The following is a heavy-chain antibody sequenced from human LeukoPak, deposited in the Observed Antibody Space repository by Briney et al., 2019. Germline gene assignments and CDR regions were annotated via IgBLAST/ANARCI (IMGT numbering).Heavy chain of an antibody. CDR1: GFTFNSYS. Sequence: GGSLRLSCAASGFTFNSYSMDWVRQAPGKGLEWVSVIYSGGSTYYADSVKGRFTISRDNSKNTLYLQMNSLRAEDTAVYYCASSRYLDYWGQGTLVTVSS. J-gene: IGHJ4*02. CDR2: IYSGGST. V-gene: IGHV3-66*01. CDR3: ASSRYLDY.